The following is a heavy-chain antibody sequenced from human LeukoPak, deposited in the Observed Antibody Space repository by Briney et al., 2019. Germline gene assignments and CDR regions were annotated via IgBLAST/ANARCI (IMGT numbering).Heavy chain of an antibody. J-gene: IGHJ4*02. CDR2: ISSSSSTI. Sequence: QSGGSLRLSCAASGFTFRSYAMSWVRQAPGKGLEWVSYISSSSSTIYYADSVKGRFTISRDNAKNSLYLQMNSLRDEDTAVYYCAFVPWTTVTTIDYWGQGTLVTVSS. CDR3: AFVPWTTVTTIDY. V-gene: IGHV3-48*02. D-gene: IGHD4-17*01. CDR1: GFTFRSYA.